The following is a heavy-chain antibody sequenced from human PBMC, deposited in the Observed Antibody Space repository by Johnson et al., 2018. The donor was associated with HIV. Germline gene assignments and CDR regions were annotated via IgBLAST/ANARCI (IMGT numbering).Heavy chain of an antibody. V-gene: IGHV3-11*04. Sequence: QVQLVESGGGLVKPGGSLRLSCAASGFTFGDYYMTWILQAPGKGLEWVSYISSSGNTIYYADSVQGRFTISRDNAKNSLYLQMNSLRDEDTAVYYCARDLRGANWHDVFDIWGQGTMVTVSS. CDR3: ARDLRGANWHDVFDI. J-gene: IGHJ3*02. D-gene: IGHD1-26*01. CDR2: ISSSGNTI. CDR1: GFTFGDYY.